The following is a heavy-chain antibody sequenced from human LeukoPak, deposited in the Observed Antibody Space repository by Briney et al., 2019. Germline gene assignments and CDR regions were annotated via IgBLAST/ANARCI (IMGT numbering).Heavy chain of an antibody. CDR1: GFTFSDYY. V-gene: IGHV3-11*01. CDR2: ISGSGSTI. CDR3: ARVSYYGSSGFYPDN. D-gene: IGHD3-22*01. J-gene: IGHJ4*02. Sequence: GGSLTLSCAASGFTFSDYYMSWIRQAPGKGLEWVSYISGSGSTIYYADSVKGRFTISRDNAKNSLHLQMNSLRAEDTAVYYCARVSYYGSSGFYPDNWGQGTLVTVSS.